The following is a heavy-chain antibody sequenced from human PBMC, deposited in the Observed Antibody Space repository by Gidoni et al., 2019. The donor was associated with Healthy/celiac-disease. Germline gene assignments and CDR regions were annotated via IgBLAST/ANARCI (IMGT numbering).Heavy chain of an antibody. CDR1: GFTSSNAW. J-gene: IGHJ4*02. V-gene: IGHV3-15*01. CDR3: TTGPYYDSSGYYDY. D-gene: IGHD3-22*01. CDR2: IKSKTDSGTT. Sequence: EVQLVESGGGLVKPGGSLRLSCAASGFTSSNAWMSWVRQAPGKGLEWVGRIKSKTDSGTTDYAAPVKGRFTISRDDSKNTLYLQMNSLKTEDTAVYYCTTGPYYDSSGYYDYWGQGTLVTVSS.